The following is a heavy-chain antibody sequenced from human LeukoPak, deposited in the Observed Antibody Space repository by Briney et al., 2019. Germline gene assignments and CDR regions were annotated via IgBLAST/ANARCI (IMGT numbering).Heavy chain of an antibody. V-gene: IGHV1-18*01. CDR3: ARDIQSGSYYFYYYYGMDD. J-gene: IGHJ6*02. Sequence: ASVKVSCKASGYTFTSYGISWVRQAPGQGLEWMGWISAYNGNTNYAQKLQGRVTMTTDTSTSTAYMELRSLRSDDTAVYYCARDIQSGSYYFYYYYGMDDWGQGTTVTVSS. CDR1: GYTFTSYG. D-gene: IGHD1-26*01. CDR2: ISAYNGNT.